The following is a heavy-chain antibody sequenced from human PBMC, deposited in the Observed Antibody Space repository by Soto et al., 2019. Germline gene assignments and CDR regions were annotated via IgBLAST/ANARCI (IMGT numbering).Heavy chain of an antibody. V-gene: IGHV4-59*01. CDR2: IYYSGST. CDR3: TTDLVGGPDY. Sequence: SETLSLTCTVSGGSISSYYWSWIRQPPGKGLEWIGYIYYSGSTNYNPSLKSRVTISVDTSKNQFSLKLSSVTAADTAVYYCTTDLVGGPDYWGQGTLVTVS. CDR1: GGSISSYY. J-gene: IGHJ4*02. D-gene: IGHD1-26*01.